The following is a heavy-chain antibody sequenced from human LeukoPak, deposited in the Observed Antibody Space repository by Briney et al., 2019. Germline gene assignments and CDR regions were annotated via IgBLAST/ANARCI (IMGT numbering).Heavy chain of an antibody. D-gene: IGHD3-22*01. CDR1: GYTFTGYY. CDR3: ARDYYYDRSGYYLFDY. V-gene: IGHV1-2*02. CDR2: INPNSGGT. J-gene: IGHJ4*02. Sequence: ASVKVSCKASGYTFTGYYMHWVRQAPGQGLEWMGWINPNSGGTNYAQKFQGRVTMTRDTSISTAYMELSRLKSDDTAVYYCARDYYYDRSGYYLFDYWGRGTLVTISS.